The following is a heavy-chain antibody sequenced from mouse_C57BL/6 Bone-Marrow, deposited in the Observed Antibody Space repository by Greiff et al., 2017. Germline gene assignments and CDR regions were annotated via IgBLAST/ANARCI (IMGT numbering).Heavy chain of an antibody. CDR3: ARQLRLPYYYAMDY. D-gene: IGHD3-2*02. Sequence: EVKVVESGGDLVKPGGSLKLSCAASGFTFSSYGMSWVRQTTDKRLEWVATISSGGSYTYYPDSVKGRFPISRDNAKNTLYLQMSSLKSEDTAMYYCARQLRLPYYYAMDYWGQGTSVTVSS. CDR1: GFTFSSYG. J-gene: IGHJ4*01. CDR2: ISSGGSYT. V-gene: IGHV5-6*01.